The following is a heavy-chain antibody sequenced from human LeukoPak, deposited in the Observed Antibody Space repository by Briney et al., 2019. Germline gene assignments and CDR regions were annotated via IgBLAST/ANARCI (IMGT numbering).Heavy chain of an antibody. CDR2: IYYSGST. Sequence: SETLSLTCTVSGGSISSYYWSWIRQPPGKGLEWIGYIYYSGSTNYNPSLKSRVTISVDTSKNQFSLKLSSVTAADTAVYYCARHDVVVVVAASHRLPNPNMWAFDIWGQGTMVTVSS. CDR1: GGSISSYY. J-gene: IGHJ3*02. D-gene: IGHD2-15*01. V-gene: IGHV4-59*08. CDR3: ARHDVVVVVAASHRLPNPNMWAFDI.